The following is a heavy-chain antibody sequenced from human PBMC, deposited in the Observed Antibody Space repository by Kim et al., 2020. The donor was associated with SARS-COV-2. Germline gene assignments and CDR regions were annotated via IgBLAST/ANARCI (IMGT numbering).Heavy chain of an antibody. CDR2: ISGNGVNK. D-gene: IGHD3-22*01. J-gene: IGHJ6*02. Sequence: GGSLRLSCVASGFTFDTYAMSWVRQAPGKGLEWVSVISGNGVNKFYADSVRGRFTISRDNSKNTLYLQMNSLRDEDTALYYCAKVVVMDGYNYFYYYGMDVWGQGTAVTASS. V-gene: IGHV3-23*01. CDR1: GFTFDTYA. CDR3: AKVVVMDGYNYFYYYGMDV.